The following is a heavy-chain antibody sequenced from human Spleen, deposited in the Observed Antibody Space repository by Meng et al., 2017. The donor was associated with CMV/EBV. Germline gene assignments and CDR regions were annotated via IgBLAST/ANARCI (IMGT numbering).Heavy chain of an antibody. Sequence: QVHVQAPGPGLGKPSQNLSLTCTGSGGAISSGDYYWSWIRKPPGKGLEWIGYIYYSGSTYYNPSLKSRVTISVDTSKNQFSLKLSSVTAADTAVYYCARESYYYDSSGYYYNWFDPWGQGTLVTVSS. D-gene: IGHD3-22*01. CDR2: IYYSGST. V-gene: IGHV4-30-4*08. CDR1: GGAISSGDYY. J-gene: IGHJ5*02. CDR3: ARESYYYDSSGYYYNWFDP.